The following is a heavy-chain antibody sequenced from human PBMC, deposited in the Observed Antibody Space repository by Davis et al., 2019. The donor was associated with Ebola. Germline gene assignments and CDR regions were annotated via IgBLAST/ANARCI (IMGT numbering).Heavy chain of an antibody. CDR1: GGSISSSNW. V-gene: IGHV4-4*02. D-gene: IGHD5-12*01. CDR2: IYHSGST. J-gene: IGHJ6*02. Sequence: SETLSLTCAVSGGSISSSNWWSWVRQPPGQGLEWIGEIYHSGSTNYNPSLKSRVTISVDKSKNQFSLKLSSVTAADTAVYYCATGRLRAYYYYGMDVWGQGTTVTVSS. CDR3: ATGRLRAYYYYGMDV.